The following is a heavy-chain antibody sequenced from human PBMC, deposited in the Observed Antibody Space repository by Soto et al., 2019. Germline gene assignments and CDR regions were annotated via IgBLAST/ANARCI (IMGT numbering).Heavy chain of an antibody. D-gene: IGHD5-12*01. J-gene: IGHJ4*02. V-gene: IGHV3-30-3*01. CDR2: ISYDGSNK. CDR3: ASGLSGYGNYFDY. Sequence: GGSLRLSCAASGFTFSSYAMHWVRQAPGKGLEWVAVISYDGSNKYYADSVKGRFTISRDNSKNTLYLQMNGLRAEDTAVYYCASGLSGYGNYFDYWGQGTLVTVSS. CDR1: GFTFSSYA.